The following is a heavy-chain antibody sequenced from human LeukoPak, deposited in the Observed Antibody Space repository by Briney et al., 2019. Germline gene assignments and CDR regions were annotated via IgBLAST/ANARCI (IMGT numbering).Heavy chain of an antibody. CDR3: ASRGLELRSWFDP. D-gene: IGHD1-7*01. Sequence: SETLSLTCTVSRGSISSSSYYWGWIRQPPGKGLEWIGSIYYSGSTYYNPSLKSRVTISVDTSKNQFSLKLSSVTAADTAVYYCASRGLELRSWFDPWGQGTLVTVSS. J-gene: IGHJ5*02. CDR2: IYYSGST. V-gene: IGHV4-39*01. CDR1: RGSISSSSYY.